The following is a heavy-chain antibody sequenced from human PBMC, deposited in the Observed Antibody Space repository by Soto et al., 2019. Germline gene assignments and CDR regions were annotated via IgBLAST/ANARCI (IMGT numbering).Heavy chain of an antibody. J-gene: IGHJ5*02. CDR1: GYTFTDYY. Sequence: ASVKVSCKASGYTFTDYYMHWVRQAPGQRLEWMGWINPNSGTTNYAQKFQGWVTMTRDTSTSTAYMELRSLRSDDTAVYYCARVVGCSSTSCYIWFDPWGQGTLVTVSS. CDR2: INPNSGTT. CDR3: ARVVGCSSTSCYIWFDP. D-gene: IGHD2-2*02. V-gene: IGHV1-2*04.